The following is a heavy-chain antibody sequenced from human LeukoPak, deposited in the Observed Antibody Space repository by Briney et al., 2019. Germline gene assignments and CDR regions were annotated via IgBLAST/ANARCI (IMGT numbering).Heavy chain of an antibody. CDR2: INPSGGST. J-gene: IGHJ4*02. CDR3: ARTPGIAVAAGPAYYFDY. CDR1: GYTFTSYY. V-gene: IGHV1-46*01. D-gene: IGHD6-19*01. Sequence: GASVKASCKASGYTFTSYYMHWVRQAPGQGLEWMGIINPSGGSTSYAQKFQGRVTMTRDTSTSTVYMELSSLGSEDTAVYYCARTPGIAVAAGPAYYFDYWGQGTLVTVSS.